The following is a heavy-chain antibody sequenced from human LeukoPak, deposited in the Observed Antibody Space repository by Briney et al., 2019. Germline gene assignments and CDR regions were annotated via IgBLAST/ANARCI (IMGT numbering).Heavy chain of an antibody. Sequence: PGGSLRLSCATSGFTFISHEMSWLRQAPGKGLQWIAYISSRADTIYYAESVKGRFTVSRDYSKDSLHLQMSSLRAEDTALYYCVRETHYVSGSRRGYYFDYWGQGSLVTVSA. J-gene: IGHJ4*02. V-gene: IGHV3-48*03. D-gene: IGHD3-10*01. CDR1: GFTFISHE. CDR3: VRETHYVSGSRRGYYFDY. CDR2: ISSRADTI.